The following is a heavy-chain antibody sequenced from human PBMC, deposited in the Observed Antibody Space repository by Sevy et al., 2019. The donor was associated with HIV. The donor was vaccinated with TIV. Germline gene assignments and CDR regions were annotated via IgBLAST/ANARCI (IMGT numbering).Heavy chain of an antibody. CDR3: ARGRYCSSTSCYSLGV. V-gene: IGHV1-8*01. D-gene: IGHD2-2*01. CDR2: MNPNSGNT. CDR1: GYTFTSYD. Sequence: ASMKVSCKASGYTFTSYDINWVRQATGQGLEWMGWMNPNSGNTGYVQKFQGRVTMTRNTSISTAYMELSSLRSEDTAVYYCARGRYCSSTSCYSLGVWGQGTTVTVSS. J-gene: IGHJ6*02.